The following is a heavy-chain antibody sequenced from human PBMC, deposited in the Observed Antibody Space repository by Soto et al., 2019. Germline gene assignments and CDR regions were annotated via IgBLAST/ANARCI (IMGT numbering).Heavy chain of an antibody. Sequence: VQLTESGPGLVRPSGTLSLTCDVSGGSITTSVLWTWVRQFPGRGLEWIGEIAHDGHTNYNPSLRGRLPMAGDLSTRLFSSSVASVNRAHAALFFCAGASNYDYWGQGPRVTVPS. CDR2: IAHDGHT. CDR3: AGASNYDY. V-gene: IGHV4-4*02. J-gene: IGHJ4*02. CDR1: GGSITTSVL. D-gene: IGHD1-26*01.